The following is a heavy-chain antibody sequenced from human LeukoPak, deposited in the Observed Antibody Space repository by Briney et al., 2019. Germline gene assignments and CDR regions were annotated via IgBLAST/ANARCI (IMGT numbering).Heavy chain of an antibody. CDR1: GLTFSSYS. CDR3: ASVGGWPIYY. V-gene: IGHV3-21*01. D-gene: IGHD6-19*01. Sequence: PGGSLRLSCAASGLTFSSYSMNWVRQAPGKGLEWVSSISSSSSYIYYADSVKGRFTISRDNAKNSLYLQMNSLRAEDTAVYYCASVGGWPIYYWGQGTLVTVSS. J-gene: IGHJ4*02. CDR2: ISSSSSYI.